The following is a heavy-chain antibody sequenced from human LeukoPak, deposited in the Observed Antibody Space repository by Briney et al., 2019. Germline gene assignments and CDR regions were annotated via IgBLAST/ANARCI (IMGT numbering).Heavy chain of an antibody. CDR1: GGSISSGGYY. CDR3: ARAKVHSGMFDY. V-gene: IGHV4-61*08. CDR2: IFYSGST. Sequence: SETLSLTCTVSGGSISSGGYYWSWIRQPPGKGLEWIGYIFYSGSTDYNPSLKSRVTISVDTSKNQFSLKLTSVTAADTAVYYCARAKVHSGMFDYWGQGTLVTVSS. J-gene: IGHJ4*02. D-gene: IGHD2-15*01.